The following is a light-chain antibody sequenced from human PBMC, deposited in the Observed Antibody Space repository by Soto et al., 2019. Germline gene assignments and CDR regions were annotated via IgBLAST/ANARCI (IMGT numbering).Light chain of an antibody. Sequence: DIVLTQSPLSSPVTLGQPASISCRSSQSLVHGNGDTYLSWLQQRPGQPPRLLLYKISDRVSGVPDRFSGSGAGTDFKLKISRVEAEDVGVYYCMQGTQFPWTFGQGTKVEI. CDR2: KIS. V-gene: IGKV2-24*01. CDR1: QSLVHGNGDTY. J-gene: IGKJ1*01. CDR3: MQGTQFPWT.